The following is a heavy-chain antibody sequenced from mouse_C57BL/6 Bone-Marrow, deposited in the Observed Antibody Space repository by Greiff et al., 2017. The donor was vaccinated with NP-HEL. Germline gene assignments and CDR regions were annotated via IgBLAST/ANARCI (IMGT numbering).Heavy chain of an antibody. CDR1: GFTFSSYA. J-gene: IGHJ1*03. CDR2: ISSGGDYI. D-gene: IGHD1-1*01. CDR3: TREWGYYGSSPYWYFDV. Sequence: DVKLVESGAGLVKPGGSLKLSCAASGFTFSSYAMSWVRQTPEKRLEWVAYISSGGDYIYYAANVKGRFTISRDNARNTLYLQMSSLKSEDTAMYYWTREWGYYGSSPYWYFDVWGTGTTVTVSS. V-gene: IGHV5-9-1*02.